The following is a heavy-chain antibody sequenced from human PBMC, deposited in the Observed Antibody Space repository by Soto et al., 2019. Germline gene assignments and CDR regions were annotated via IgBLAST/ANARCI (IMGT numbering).Heavy chain of an antibody. J-gene: IGHJ5*02. CDR1: KACISNFY. CDR3: ARSSHKESWFDP. D-gene: IGHD6-13*01. Sequence: ETLSLTCTVSKACISNFYWNWIRQSAGKGLEWIGRIHGSGSATYNPSLRSRVTMSVDTSKNQFSLKVNSVTGADTAVYYCARSSHKESWFDPWGQGTLVTVSS. V-gene: IGHV4-4*07. CDR2: IHGSGSA.